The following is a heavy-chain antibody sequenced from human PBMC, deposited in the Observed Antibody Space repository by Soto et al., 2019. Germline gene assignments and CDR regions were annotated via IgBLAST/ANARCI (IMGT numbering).Heavy chain of an antibody. D-gene: IGHD3-3*01. CDR2: MNPNSGNT. CDR1: GYTFTSYD. J-gene: IGHJ5*02. CDR3: ARVQRGDFWSGYYYDWFDP. V-gene: IGHV1-8*01. Sequence: ASVKVSCKASGYTFTSYDINWVRQATGQGLEWMGWMNPNSGNTGYAQKFQGRVTMTRNTSISTAYMELSSLRSEDTAVYYCARVQRGDFWSGYYYDWFDPWGQGTLVTVYS.